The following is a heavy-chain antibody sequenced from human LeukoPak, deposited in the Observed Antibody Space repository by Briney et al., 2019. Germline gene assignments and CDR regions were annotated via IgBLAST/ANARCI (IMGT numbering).Heavy chain of an antibody. V-gene: IGHV1-2*02. Sequence: ASVNVSCKSSGYTFSHHYRFWVRQAPGHALEGMGWINPSTGGTNFAQKFQGRVTMTRDTSISTAYMELSRLTSDDTAVYYCARNQGAYWGQGTLVTVSS. J-gene: IGHJ4*02. CDR3: ARNQGAY. CDR2: INPSTGGT. CDR1: GYTFSHHY.